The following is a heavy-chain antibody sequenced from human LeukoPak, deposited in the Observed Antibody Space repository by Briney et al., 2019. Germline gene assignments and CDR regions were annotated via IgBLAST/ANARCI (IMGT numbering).Heavy chain of an antibody. D-gene: IGHD2/OR15-2a*01. V-gene: IGHV3-74*01. CDR3: VTFYETY. CDR1: GTYW. CDR2: INSDGSWT. J-gene: IGHJ4*02. Sequence: GGSLRLSCAASGTYWMHWVRQAPGKGLVWVSHINSDGSWTGYADSVKGRFTISKDNAKNTVSLQMNNLRAEDTAVYYCVTFYETYRGRGTLVTVSS.